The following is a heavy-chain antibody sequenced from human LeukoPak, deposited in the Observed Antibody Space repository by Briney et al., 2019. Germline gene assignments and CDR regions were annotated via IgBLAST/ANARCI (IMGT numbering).Heavy chain of an antibody. D-gene: IGHD1-1*01. CDR2: INWNGGSS. Sequence: PGGSLRLSCAASGFTFDDYGMSWVRQAPGKGLEWVSLINWNGGSSGYADSVKGRFTISRDNSKNTLFLQMNSLRPEDTAVYYCGKDAGTIGWDDPLGYWGQGTLVTVSS. CDR3: GKDAGTIGWDDPLGY. CDR1: GFTFDDYG. J-gene: IGHJ4*02. V-gene: IGHV3-20*04.